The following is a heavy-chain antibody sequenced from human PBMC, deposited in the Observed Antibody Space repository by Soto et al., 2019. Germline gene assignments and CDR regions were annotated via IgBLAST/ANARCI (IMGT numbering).Heavy chain of an antibody. CDR1: GFTFSSYG. Sequence: GGSLRLSCAASGFTFSSYGMHWVRHAPGKGLEWVAVISYDGSNKYYADSVKGRFTISRDNSKNTLYLQMNSLRAEDTAVYYCAKDKAVALYYYYGMDVWGQGTTVTVSS. D-gene: IGHD6-19*01. V-gene: IGHV3-30*18. CDR2: ISYDGSNK. CDR3: AKDKAVALYYYYGMDV. J-gene: IGHJ6*02.